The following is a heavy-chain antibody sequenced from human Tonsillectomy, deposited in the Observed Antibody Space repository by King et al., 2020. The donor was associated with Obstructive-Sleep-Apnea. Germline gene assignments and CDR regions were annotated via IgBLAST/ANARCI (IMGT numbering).Heavy chain of an antibody. D-gene: IGHD3-10*01. CDR1: GYTISNYG. CDR3: ASPDGSGSHPPYYDY. J-gene: IGHJ4*02. CDR2: ILYDGSNT. V-gene: IGHV3-30*03. Sequence: VQLVESGGGVVQPGRSLRLSCAASGYTISNYGMHWVRQAPGKGLEWVAIILYDGSNTYYADSVKGRFTISIDNSKNTLYLQMNSLRSEDTAVYYCASPDGSGSHPPYYDYWGQGTLVTVSS.